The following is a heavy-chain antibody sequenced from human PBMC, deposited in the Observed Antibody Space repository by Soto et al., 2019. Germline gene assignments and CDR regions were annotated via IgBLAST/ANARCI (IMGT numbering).Heavy chain of an antibody. V-gene: IGHV4-34*01. Sequence: PSETLSLTCAVYGGSFSGYYWRWIRQPPGKGLEWIGEINHSGSTNYNPSLKSRVTISVDTSKNQFSLKLSSVTAADTAVYYCASFTVRGGIYCSGGSCSGTDVWGQGTTVT. CDR2: INHSGST. D-gene: IGHD2-15*01. J-gene: IGHJ6*02. CDR3: ASFTVRGGIYCSGGSCSGTDV. CDR1: GGSFSGYY.